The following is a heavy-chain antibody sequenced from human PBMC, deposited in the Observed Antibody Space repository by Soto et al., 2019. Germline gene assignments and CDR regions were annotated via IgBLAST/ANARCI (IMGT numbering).Heavy chain of an antibody. D-gene: IGHD3-10*01. CDR1: GGSISSSNW. V-gene: IGHV4-4*02. CDR2: IYHSGST. CDR3: ARDRRVLLWFGESSPYGMDV. J-gene: IGHJ6*02. Sequence: KPSETLSLTCAVSGGSISSSNWWSWVRQPPGKGLEWIGEIYHSGSTNYNPSLKSRVTISVDKSKNQFSLKLSSVTAADTAVYYCARDRRVLLWFGESSPYGMDVWGQGTTVTVSS.